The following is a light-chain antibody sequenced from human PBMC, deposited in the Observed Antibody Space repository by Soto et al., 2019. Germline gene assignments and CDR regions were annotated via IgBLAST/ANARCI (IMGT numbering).Light chain of an antibody. V-gene: IGKV3-11*01. CDR2: DAS. Sequence: EIVLKQSPATLSLSPGEGANLSCWASQSVGSYLAWYQQRPGQAPRLLIYDASYRATGIPARFRGRGSGTDFTLTISSLEPEDCGVYYWQQRSNWTRSSWPPISVGQVTRLEVK. CDR3: QQRSNWTRSSWPPIS. J-gene: IGKJ5*01. CDR1: QSVGSY.